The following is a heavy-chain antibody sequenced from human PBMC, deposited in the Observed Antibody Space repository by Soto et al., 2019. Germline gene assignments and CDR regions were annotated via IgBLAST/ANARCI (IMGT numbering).Heavy chain of an antibody. D-gene: IGHD2-21*01. CDR1: GFPLNTYA. CDR2: TSIGGNT. CDR3: ARDLRPGLIVHKKSGFDP. Sequence: SGGSLRLSCEASGFPLNTYAMAWFRQVPGMGLEWVSTTSIGGNTDLAESVRGRFTVSRDNSKNTLYLQMTNLRVEDAAIYFCARDLRPGLIVHKKSGFDPWGQGTRVTVSS. J-gene: IGHJ5*02. V-gene: IGHV3-23*01.